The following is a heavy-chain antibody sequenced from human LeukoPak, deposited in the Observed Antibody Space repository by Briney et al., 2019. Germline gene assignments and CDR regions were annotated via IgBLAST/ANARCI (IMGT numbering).Heavy chain of an antibody. CDR2: IIPILGVA. Sequence: GASVKVSCKASGGTFSSYAISWVRQAPGQGLEWMGRIIPILGVANYAQKFQGRVTITADKSTSTAYMELSSLRSEDTAVYYCARGNWNGAQSGMDVWGQGTTVTVSS. V-gene: IGHV1-69*04. J-gene: IGHJ6*02. CDR1: GGTFSSYA. CDR3: ARGNWNGAQSGMDV. D-gene: IGHD1-1*01.